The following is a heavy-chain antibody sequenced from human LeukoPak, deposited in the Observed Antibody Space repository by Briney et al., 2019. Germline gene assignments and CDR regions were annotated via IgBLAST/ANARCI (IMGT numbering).Heavy chain of an antibody. CDR2: IYTSGST. V-gene: IGHV4-4*08. CDR3: ARSIAAPGPYMDV. CDR1: GASFSRYY. D-gene: IGHD6-6*01. J-gene: IGHJ6*03. Sequence: SETLSLTCTVSGASFSRYYWSWIRQPPGKGLEWIGRIYTSGSTNYNPSLKSRVTISVDTSKNQFSLKLSSVTAADTAVYYCARSIAAPGPYMDVWGKGTTVTVSS.